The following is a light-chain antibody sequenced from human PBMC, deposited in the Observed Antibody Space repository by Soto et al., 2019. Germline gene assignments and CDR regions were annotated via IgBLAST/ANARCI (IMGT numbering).Light chain of an antibody. V-gene: IGKV3-20*01. CDR3: QQYVSAPIT. Sequence: ELVLTQSPCTLSSSPGQRATLSCRSSQSLSSNYLAWYQQKPGQAPRLLIYGVSSRATGVPVSLSGSGSGTDFTLTISRLEPEEFAVYYCQQYVSAPITVGHGKRLEIK. CDR1: QSLSSNY. CDR2: GVS. J-gene: IGKJ5*01.